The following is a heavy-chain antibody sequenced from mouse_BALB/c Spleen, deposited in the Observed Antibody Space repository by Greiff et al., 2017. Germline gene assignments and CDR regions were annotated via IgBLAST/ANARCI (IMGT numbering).Heavy chain of an antibody. V-gene: IGHV14-3*02. D-gene: IGHD2-14*01. J-gene: IGHJ4*01. CDR2: IDPANGNT. CDR1: GFNIKDTY. CDR3: ARQTYYRYDGELDY. Sequence: VQLQQSGAELVKPGASVKLSCTASGFNIKDTYMHWVKQRPEQGLEWIGRIDPANGNTKYDPKFQGKATITADTSSNTAYLQLSSLTSEDTAVYNCARQTYYRYDGELDYWGQGTTVTVSS.